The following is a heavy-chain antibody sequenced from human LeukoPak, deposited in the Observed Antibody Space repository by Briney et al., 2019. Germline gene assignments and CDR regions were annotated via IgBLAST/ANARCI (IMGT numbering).Heavy chain of an antibody. Sequence: GGSLRLSCVASGFTFSSAWVGWVRQAPGKGPEWVSAISGSDGSTYYADSVKGRFTISRDNSKNTLFLQINNLRIEDTAVYYCARPSGGGEWLLHSWGQGTLVTVSS. CDR2: ISGSDGST. D-gene: IGHD3-3*01. CDR1: GFTFSSAW. V-gene: IGHV3-23*01. CDR3: ARPSGGGEWLLHS. J-gene: IGHJ4*02.